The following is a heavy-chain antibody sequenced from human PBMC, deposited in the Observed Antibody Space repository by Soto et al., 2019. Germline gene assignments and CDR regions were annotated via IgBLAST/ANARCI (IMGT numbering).Heavy chain of an antibody. V-gene: IGHV3-23*01. CDR2: ISGSGGST. CDR1: GFTVSSYA. Sequence: GGSLRLSCSASGFTVSSYAMSWVRQAPGKGLEWVSAISGSGGSTYYADSVKGRFTISRDNSKNTLYLQMNSLRAEDTAVYYCAKGDYGDLIDYWGQGTLVTVSS. D-gene: IGHD4-17*01. CDR3: AKGDYGDLIDY. J-gene: IGHJ4*02.